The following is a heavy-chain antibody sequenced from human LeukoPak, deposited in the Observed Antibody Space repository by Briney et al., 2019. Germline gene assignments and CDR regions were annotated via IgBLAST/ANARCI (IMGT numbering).Heavy chain of an antibody. CDR1: GFTFSSYS. D-gene: IGHD5-24*01. V-gene: IGHV3-21*01. CDR3: ARERWLQSPDAFDI. CDR2: ISSSSSYI. J-gene: IGHJ3*02. Sequence: PGGSLRLSCAASGFTFSSYSMNWVRQAPGKGLEWVSSISSSSSYIYYADSVKGRFTISRDNAKNSLYLQMNSLRAEDTAVYYCARERWLQSPDAFDIWGQGTMVTVSS.